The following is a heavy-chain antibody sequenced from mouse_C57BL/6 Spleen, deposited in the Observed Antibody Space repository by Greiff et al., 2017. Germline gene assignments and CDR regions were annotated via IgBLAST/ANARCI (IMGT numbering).Heavy chain of an antibody. J-gene: IGHJ2*01. D-gene: IGHD1-1*01. CDR3: ARRGYYGSSEFYYFDY. Sequence: EVKLMESGGDLVKPGGSLKLSCAASGFTFSSYGMSWVRQTPDKRLEWVATISSGGSYTYYPDSVKGRFTISRDNAKNTLYLQMSSLKSEDTAMYYCARRGYYGSSEFYYFDYWGQGTTLTVSS. V-gene: IGHV5-6*02. CDR1: GFTFSSYG. CDR2: ISSGGSYT.